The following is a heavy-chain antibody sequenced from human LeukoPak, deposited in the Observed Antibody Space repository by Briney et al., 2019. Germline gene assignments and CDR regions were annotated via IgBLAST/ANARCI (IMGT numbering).Heavy chain of an antibody. D-gene: IGHD3-3*01. CDR1: GFTFSSYG. J-gene: IGHJ6*02. Sequence: PGGSLRLSCAASGFTFSSYGMSWVRQAPGKGLEWVSAISGSGGSTYYADSVKGRFTISRDNSKNTLYLQMNSLRAEDTAVYYCAKAEDYDFWSGYYRDYYYYGMDVWGQGTTVTVSS. CDR3: AKAEDYDFWSGYYRDYYYYGMDV. V-gene: IGHV3-23*01. CDR2: ISGSGGST.